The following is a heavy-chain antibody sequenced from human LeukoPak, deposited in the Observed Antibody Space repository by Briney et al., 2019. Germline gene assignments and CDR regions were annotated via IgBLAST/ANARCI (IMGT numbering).Heavy chain of an antibody. D-gene: IGHD1-26*01. V-gene: IGHV3-21*01. CDR2: ISSSSSYI. CDR3: ARGSIVGATTGY. J-gene: IGHJ4*02. Sequence: GGSLRLSCAASGFTFSSYSTNWVRQAPGKGLEWVSSISSSSSYIYYADSVKGRFTISRDNAKNSLYLQMNSLRAEDTAVYYCARGSIVGATTGYWGQGTLVTVSS. CDR1: GFTFSSYS.